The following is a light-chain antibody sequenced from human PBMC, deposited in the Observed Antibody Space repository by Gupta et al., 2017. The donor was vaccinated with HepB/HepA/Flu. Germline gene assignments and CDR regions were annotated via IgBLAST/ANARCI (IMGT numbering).Light chain of an antibody. CDR1: SSNIGSNY. J-gene: IGLJ1*01. V-gene: IGLV1-47*01. CDR2: RNN. Sequence: QSVLTQPPSASGTPGQRVTISCSGSSSNIGSNYVYWYQQFPGTAPKLLIYRNNQRPSGVPDRFSGSKSGTSASLAIIGLRSDDEADYYCATWDDSLSGYVFGNGTNVTVL. CDR3: ATWDDSLSGYV.